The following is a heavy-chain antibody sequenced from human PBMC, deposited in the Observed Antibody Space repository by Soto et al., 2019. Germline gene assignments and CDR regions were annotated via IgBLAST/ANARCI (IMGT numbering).Heavy chain of an antibody. V-gene: IGHV3-23*01. Sequence: GGTLRLAGAASVLTSSSHGMSWVRQAPGKGLEWVSHISNSGRSTKYADSVKGRFTISRDNSKNTLYLQMNSLRAEDTAIYYCAKDALAYYDFWSWGQGTLVTVSS. D-gene: IGHD3-3*01. J-gene: IGHJ4*02. CDR3: AKDALAYYDFWS. CDR1: VLTSSSHG. CDR2: ISNSGRST.